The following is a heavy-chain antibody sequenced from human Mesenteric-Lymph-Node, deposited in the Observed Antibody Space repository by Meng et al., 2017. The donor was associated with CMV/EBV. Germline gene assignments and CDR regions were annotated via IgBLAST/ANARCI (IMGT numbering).Heavy chain of an antibody. CDR2: LSASGDTT. V-gene: IGHV3-23*01. CDR3: AKDWVAGTGPSDY. CDR1: GFTFSSYG. Sequence: GESLKISCAASGFTFSSYGITWVRQPPGKGLEWVSGLSASGDTTYYADSVKGRFTISRDNSKNTLYLQMNSLRAEDTAVYYCAKDWVAGTGPSDYWGQGTLVTVSS. D-gene: IGHD6-19*01. J-gene: IGHJ4*02.